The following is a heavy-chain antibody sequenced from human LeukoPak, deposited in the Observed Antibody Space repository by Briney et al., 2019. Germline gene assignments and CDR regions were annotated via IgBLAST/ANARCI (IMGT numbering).Heavy chain of an antibody. D-gene: IGHD3-22*01. J-gene: IGHJ4*02. CDR2: INSDGRAT. Sequence: GGSLSLSCAASGFTFRNNLMHWLRQAPGRGVVGVSRINSDGRATTYADSVKGRFTISRDNAKNTLYLQMNSLRGEDTAVYYYAMIKEGWGQGTLVTVSS. CDR1: GFTFRNNL. CDR3: AMIKEG. V-gene: IGHV3-74*01.